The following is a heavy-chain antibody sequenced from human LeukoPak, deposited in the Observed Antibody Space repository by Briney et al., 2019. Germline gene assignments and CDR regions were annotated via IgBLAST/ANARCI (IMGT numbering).Heavy chain of an antibody. CDR2: MKQDGSEK. J-gene: IGHJ4*02. CDR1: GVCRGSYW. V-gene: IGHV3-7*01. D-gene: IGHD5-12*01. Sequence: GSLRCSLAGTGVCRGSYWMAWVPQSPGKGLEWVAKMKQDGSEKYYVDSVKGRFTISRDDAKNSLYLEMNSLRVEDTAVYYCARDLGHTGYDLYDYWGQGTLVTVSS. CDR3: ARDLGHTGYDLYDY.